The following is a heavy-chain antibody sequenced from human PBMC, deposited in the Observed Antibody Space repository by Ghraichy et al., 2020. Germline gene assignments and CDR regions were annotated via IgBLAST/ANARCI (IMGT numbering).Heavy chain of an antibody. V-gene: IGHV4-59*01. CDR3: ASHDLRYYFDY. D-gene: IGHD4-17*01. Sequence: SETLSLTCTVSGGSIRSYYWSWSRQPPGTGLDWMGYIYYSGSPNYNPSLKSRVTISVDTSKNQFSLKLTSVTAADTAVYYCASHDLRYYFDYWAQGTPVPVS. J-gene: IGHJ4*02. CDR2: IYYSGSP. CDR1: GGSIRSYY.